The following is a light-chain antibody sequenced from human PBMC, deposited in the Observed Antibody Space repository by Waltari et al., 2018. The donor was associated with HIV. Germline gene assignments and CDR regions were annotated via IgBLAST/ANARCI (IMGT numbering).Light chain of an antibody. CDR3: QQYYKWPLT. CDR1: ESDNSN. J-gene: IGKJ5*01. Sequence: EIVMIQSPGTLSVSPGERATLPCRASESDNSNLDWYQQKPGQAPRLLILCASTRATGIAARFSGSASGTEFTLTIIRLQSEDFAVYYCQQYYKWPLTFGQGTRLEIK. V-gene: IGKV3D-15*01. CDR2: CAS.